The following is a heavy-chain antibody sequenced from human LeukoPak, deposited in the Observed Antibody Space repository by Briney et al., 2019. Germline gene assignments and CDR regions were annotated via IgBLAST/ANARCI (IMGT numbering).Heavy chain of an antibody. V-gene: IGHV1-18*01. D-gene: IGHD3-3*01. Sequence: ASVKVSCKTSGYTFTTYAISWVRQAPGQGLEWMGWISVDSGNTNYAQKLQGRVTMTTDTSTSTAYMELRSLRSDDTAVYYCARGDDLYDLDGNWGQGTLVTVSS. J-gene: IGHJ4*02. CDR3: ARGDDLYDLDGN. CDR1: GYTFTTYA. CDR2: ISVDSGNT.